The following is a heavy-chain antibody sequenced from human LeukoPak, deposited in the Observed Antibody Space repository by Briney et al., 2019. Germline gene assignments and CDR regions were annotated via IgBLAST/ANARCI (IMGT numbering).Heavy chain of an antibody. D-gene: IGHD6-19*01. CDR3: AVSGWAPGPFDY. CDR1: GYTFTSYY. Sequence: GASVKVSCKASGYTFTSYYMHWVRQAPGQGLEWMGIINPSGGSTSYAQKFQGRVTMTRDMSTSTVYMELSSLRSEDTAVYYCAVSGWAPGPFDYWGQGTLVTVSS. J-gene: IGHJ4*02. CDR2: INPSGGST. V-gene: IGHV1-46*01.